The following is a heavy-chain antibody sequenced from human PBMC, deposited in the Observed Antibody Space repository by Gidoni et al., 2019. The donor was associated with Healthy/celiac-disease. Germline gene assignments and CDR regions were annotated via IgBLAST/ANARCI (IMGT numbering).Heavy chain of an antibody. CDR2: ISYDGSNK. Sequence: QVQLVESGGGVVQPGRSLRLSCSASGFTFSSYGMHWVRQAPGKGLEWVAVISYDGSNKYYADSVKGRFTISRDNSKNTLYLQMNSLRAEDTAVYYCAKGPLRGAFDIWGQGTMVTVSS. V-gene: IGHV3-30*18. CDR1: GFTFSSYG. CDR3: AKGPLRGAFDI. J-gene: IGHJ3*02.